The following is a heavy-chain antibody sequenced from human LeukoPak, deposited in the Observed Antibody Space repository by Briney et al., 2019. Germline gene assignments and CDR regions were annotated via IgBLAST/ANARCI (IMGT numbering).Heavy chain of an antibody. J-gene: IGHJ4*02. V-gene: IGHV1-2*02. Sequence: ASVKVSCKASGYTFTDHHLHWVRQAPGQGPEWMGGIDLDSGGTNYGQKFQGRVTLTGDTSISTAYMELSSLRSDDTAVYYCARRYSYAYGYLDHWGQETLATVSS. CDR3: ARRYSYAYGYLDH. CDR1: GYTFTDHH. CDR2: IDLDSGGT. D-gene: IGHD3-16*01.